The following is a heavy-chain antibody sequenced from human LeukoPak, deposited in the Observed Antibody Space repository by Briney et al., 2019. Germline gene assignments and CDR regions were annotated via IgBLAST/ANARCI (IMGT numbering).Heavy chain of an antibody. J-gene: IGHJ4*02. CDR3: ASGITMLRGVMDF. Sequence: PGGSLRLSCAASGFSFSNCAMSWVRQAPGKGLEWVSSISGTGGSTYYADSVKGRFTISRDNSKNTLYLQMNSLRAEDTAVYYCASGITMLRGVMDFWGQGTLVTVSS. V-gene: IGHV3-23*01. CDR1: GFSFSNCA. D-gene: IGHD3-10*01. CDR2: ISGTGGST.